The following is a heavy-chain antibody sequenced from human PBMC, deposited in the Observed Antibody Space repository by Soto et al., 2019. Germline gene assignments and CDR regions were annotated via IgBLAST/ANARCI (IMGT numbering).Heavy chain of an antibody. CDR2: IVVGSGNT. V-gene: IGHV1-58*02. CDR3: AAKSSSSWYPLDAFDI. J-gene: IGHJ3*02. CDR1: GFTFTSSA. Sequence: EASVKVSCKASGFTFTSSAMQWVRQARGQRLEWIGWIVVGSGNTNYAQKFQERATITRDMSTSTAYMEPSSLRSEDTAVYYCAAKSSSSWYPLDAFDIWSQGTMVTVSS. D-gene: IGHD6-13*01.